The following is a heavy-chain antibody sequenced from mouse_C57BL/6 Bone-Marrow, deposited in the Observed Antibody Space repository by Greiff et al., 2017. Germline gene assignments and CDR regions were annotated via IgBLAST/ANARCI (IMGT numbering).Heavy chain of an antibody. CDR1: GFSLTSYG. V-gene: IGHV2-6-1*01. D-gene: IGHD1-1*01. CDR3: ARHGYGSSYDYFDY. CDR2: IWSDGST. J-gene: IGHJ2*01. Sequence: QVQLKESGPGLVAPSQRLSITCTVSGFSLTSYGVHWVRQPPGKGLEWLVVIWSDGSTTYNSALKSRLSISKDNSKSQVFLKMNSLQTDDTAMYYCARHGYGSSYDYFDYWGQGTTLTVSS.